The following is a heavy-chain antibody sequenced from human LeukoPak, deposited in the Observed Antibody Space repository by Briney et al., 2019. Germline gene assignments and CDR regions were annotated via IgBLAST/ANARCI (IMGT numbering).Heavy chain of an antibody. V-gene: IGHV4-34*01. J-gene: IGHJ4*02. CDR1: RGSLSGYF. CDR2: INHSGSS. CDR3: ARAEYCSSTSCYFGYFDY. D-gene: IGHD2-2*01. Sequence: PETLSLTSAVYRGSLSGYFSSWIPQPPGKGLERIGEINHSGSSNYNPSLKSRVTISGDTSKNQFYLKLSSVTAADTAVYYCARAEYCSSTSCYFGYFDYWGQGTLVTVSS.